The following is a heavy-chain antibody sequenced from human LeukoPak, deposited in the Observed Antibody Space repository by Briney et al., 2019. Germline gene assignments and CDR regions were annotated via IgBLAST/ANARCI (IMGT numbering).Heavy chain of an antibody. J-gene: IGHJ4*02. V-gene: IGHV1-2*02. D-gene: IGHD3-16*01. CDR2: INPNSGGT. CDR1: GYIFTGYY. CDR3: ARVRYRLAETYIDY. Sequence: PMASVKVSCKASGYIFTGYYMHWVRQAPGQGLEWMGWINPNSGGTNYAQKFQGRVTMTRDTSISTAYMELSRLRSDDTAVYYCARVRYRLAETYIDYWGQGTLVTVSS.